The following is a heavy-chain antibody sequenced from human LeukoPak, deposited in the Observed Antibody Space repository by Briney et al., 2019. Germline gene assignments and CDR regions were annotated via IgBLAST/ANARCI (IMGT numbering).Heavy chain of an antibody. Sequence: SETLSLTCAVYGGSFSGYYWGWIRQPPGKGLEWIGGIYYSGSSYYNPSLKSRVTISVDTSKNQFSLKLSSVTAADTAVYYCARAGPFGTGTTHWFDPWGQGALVTVSS. CDR2: IYYSGSS. CDR1: GGSFSGYY. J-gene: IGHJ5*02. CDR3: ARAGPFGTGTTHWFDP. D-gene: IGHD1-1*01. V-gene: IGHV4-34*01.